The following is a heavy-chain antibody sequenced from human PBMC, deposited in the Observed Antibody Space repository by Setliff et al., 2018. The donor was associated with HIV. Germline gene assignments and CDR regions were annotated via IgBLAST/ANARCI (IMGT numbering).Heavy chain of an antibody. J-gene: IGHJ4*02. CDR1: GFTFSNYA. CDR2: ISNTGRTT. D-gene: IGHD3-10*01. Sequence: GESLKISCAASGFTFSNYAMGWVRQVPGKGLEWVASISNTGRTTYYADSAKGRFIISRDNSKNTVYLQMNSLRAEDTAVYYCAKDLRGSGSYFTYFDSWGQGTLVTVSS. CDR3: AKDLRGSGSYFTYFDS. V-gene: IGHV3-23*01.